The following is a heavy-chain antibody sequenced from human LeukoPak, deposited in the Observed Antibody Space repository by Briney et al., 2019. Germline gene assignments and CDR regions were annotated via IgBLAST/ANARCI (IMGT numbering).Heavy chain of an antibody. V-gene: IGHV4-59*08. Sequence: SETLSLTCTVSGGSISSNYWSWIRQPPGKGLEWIGYIYYSGSTNYNPSLKSRVTISVDTSKNLFSLKLSSVTAADTAVYYCARQDYGGNSSDAFDIWGQGTMVTVSS. D-gene: IGHD4-23*01. CDR2: IYYSGST. J-gene: IGHJ3*02. CDR3: ARQDYGGNSSDAFDI. CDR1: GGSISSNY.